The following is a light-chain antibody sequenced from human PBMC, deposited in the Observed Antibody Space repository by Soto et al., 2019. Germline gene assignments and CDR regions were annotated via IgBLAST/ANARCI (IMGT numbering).Light chain of an antibody. CDR3: QHYYSTPPT. V-gene: IGKV4-1*01. CDR1: QSVLYSSNNKNY. CDR2: WAS. Sequence: DIVLTQSPDSLAVSLGERATINCKSSQSVLYSSNNKNYLAWYQQKPGQPPKLLIYWASTRESGVPDRFSGSGSGTDFPLTISSLQAEDVAVYYCQHYYSTPPTFGQGTKVEIK. J-gene: IGKJ1*01.